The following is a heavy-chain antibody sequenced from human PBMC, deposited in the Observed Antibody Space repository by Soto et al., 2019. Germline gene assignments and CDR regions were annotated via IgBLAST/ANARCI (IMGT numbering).Heavy chain of an antibody. J-gene: IGHJ4*02. CDR1: GAAIDGHY. Sequence: ETLSLTCTVAGAAIDGHYWSWIRQPPGKGLEWIGQVFYSGSTNYNPSLKSRVTISVDTSKNQFSLKLSSVTAADTAVYYCARGKTYDILTGHYHYFDYWGQGTLVTVSS. D-gene: IGHD3-9*01. CDR3: ARGKTYDILTGHYHYFDY. CDR2: VFYSGST. V-gene: IGHV4-59*08.